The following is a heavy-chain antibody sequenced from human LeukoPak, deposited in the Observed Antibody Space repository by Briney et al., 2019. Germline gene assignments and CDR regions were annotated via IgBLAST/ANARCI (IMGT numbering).Heavy chain of an antibody. CDR2: ISRDSSSI. D-gene: IGHD1-7*01. V-gene: IGHV3-48*01. Sequence: GGSLRLSCAASGFTFSIYSLNWVRHAPGKGLEWVSYISRDSSSIYYADSVKGRFTISRDNAKNSLSLQMSSLRAEDTAVYYCARDAGWELRDAFDLWGQGTMVTVFS. CDR3: ARDAGWELRDAFDL. CDR1: GFTFSIYS. J-gene: IGHJ3*01.